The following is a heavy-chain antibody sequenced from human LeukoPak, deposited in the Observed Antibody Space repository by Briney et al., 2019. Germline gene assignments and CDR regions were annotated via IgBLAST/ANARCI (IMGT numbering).Heavy chain of an antibody. Sequence: GGSLRLSCAASGFIFTNYNLNWVRQVSGKGLEWVSSIRGGGSDTHYAGTVRGRFTISRDNSKNTLYLQMNSLRAEDTAVYYCARCYTYGTTWFGGLDVWGQGTTVTVSS. V-gene: IGHV3-23*01. CDR3: ARCYTYGTTWFGGLDV. CDR1: GFIFTNYN. D-gene: IGHD3-10*01. J-gene: IGHJ6*02. CDR2: IRGGGSDT.